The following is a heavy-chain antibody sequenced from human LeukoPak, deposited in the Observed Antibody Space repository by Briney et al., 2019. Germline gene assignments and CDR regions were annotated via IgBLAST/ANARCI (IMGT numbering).Heavy chain of an antibody. V-gene: IGHV4-34*01. CDR2: INHSGST. D-gene: IGHD3-10*01. CDR3: AIFFRSYYTDY. CDR1: GGSISSYY. Sequence: PSETLSLTCTVSGGSISSYYWSWIRQPPGKGLEWIGEINHSGSTNYNPSLKSRVTISVDPSKNQFSLKLSSVTAADTAVYYCAIFFRSYYTDYSGQGTPVSVSS. J-gene: IGHJ4*02.